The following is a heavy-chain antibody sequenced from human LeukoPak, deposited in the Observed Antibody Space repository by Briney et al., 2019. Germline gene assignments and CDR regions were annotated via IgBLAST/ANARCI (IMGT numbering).Heavy chain of an antibody. Sequence: GGSLRFSCAASGFTFSSYAMHWVRQAPGKGLEWVAVISYDGSNKYYADSVKGRFTISRDNSKNTLYLQMNSLRAEDTAVYYCARGTGPKEVWGQGTLVTVSS. V-gene: IGHV3-30-3*01. CDR3: ARGTGPKEV. D-gene: IGHD1-1*01. J-gene: IGHJ4*02. CDR1: GFTFSSYA. CDR2: ISYDGSNK.